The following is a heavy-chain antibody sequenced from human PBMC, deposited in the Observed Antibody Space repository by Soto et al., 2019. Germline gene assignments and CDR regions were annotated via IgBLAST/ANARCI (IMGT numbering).Heavy chain of an antibody. CDR3: TRGPRPTSVGTGAY. Sequence: SLRLSCAASGFTFSTYWMHWVRQAPGKGLVWVSRINYDGSSTDYADSVKGRFTISRDNAKNTLYLQMNTLTAEDTAVYYCTRGPRPTSVGTGAYWGQGTLVTVSS. V-gene: IGHV3-74*01. D-gene: IGHD3-10*01. CDR1: GFTFSTYW. J-gene: IGHJ4*02. CDR2: INYDGSST.